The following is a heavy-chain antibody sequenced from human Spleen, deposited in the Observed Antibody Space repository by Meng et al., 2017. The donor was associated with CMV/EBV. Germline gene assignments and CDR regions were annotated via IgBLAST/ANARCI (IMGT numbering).Heavy chain of an antibody. CDR3: ARDSSGYYYY. CDR2: IEQDGDDI. D-gene: IGHD3-22*01. J-gene: IGHJ4*02. V-gene: IGHV3-7*01. Sequence: GESLKISCAASGFTFSSYWMSWVRQAPGKGLEWVANIEQDGDDISYVDSVKGRFTISRDNAKNSLYLQMNSLRAEDTAVYYCARDSSGYYYYWGQGTLVTVSS. CDR1: GFTFSSYW.